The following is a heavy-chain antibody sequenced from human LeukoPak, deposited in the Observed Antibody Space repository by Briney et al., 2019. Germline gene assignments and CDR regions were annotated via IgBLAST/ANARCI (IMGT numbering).Heavy chain of an antibody. Sequence: PGGSLRLSCAASGFTFSGYAMTWVRQAPGKGLEWVSSITGSGDYTYYIDSVKGRFTISRDNSKNILYLQMNSLRGEDTALYYCAKGGLYYDGSAHVYYFDYWGQGTLVAVSS. V-gene: IGHV3-23*01. J-gene: IGHJ4*02. D-gene: IGHD3-22*01. CDR2: ITGSGDYT. CDR3: AKGGLYYDGSAHVYYFDY. CDR1: GFTFSGYA.